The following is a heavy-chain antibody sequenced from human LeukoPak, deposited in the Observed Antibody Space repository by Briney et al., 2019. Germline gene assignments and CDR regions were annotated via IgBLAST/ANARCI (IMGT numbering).Heavy chain of an antibody. V-gene: IGHV1-2*02. CDR2: INPNSGGT. Sequence: ASVEVSCKASGYTFTDYYMHWVRQAPGQGLEWMGWINPNSGGTNYAQKFQGRVTMTRDTSISTAYMELSRLRSDDTAVYYCAKGYDFWSGYYSAAEYFQHWGQGTLVTVSS. D-gene: IGHD3-3*01. CDR1: GYTFTDYY. CDR3: AKGYDFWSGYYSAAEYFQH. J-gene: IGHJ1*01.